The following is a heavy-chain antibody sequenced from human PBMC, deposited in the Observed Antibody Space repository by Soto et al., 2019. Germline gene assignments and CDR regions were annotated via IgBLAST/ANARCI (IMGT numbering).Heavy chain of an antibody. D-gene: IGHD2-15*01. Sequence: GASVKVSCKASGDTFTSYAMHWVRQAPGQRLEWMGWINAGNGNTKYSQKFQGRVTITRDTSASTAYMELSSLRSEDTAVYYCARGPLGYCSGGSCYFDYWGQGTLVTVSS. V-gene: IGHV1-3*01. CDR1: GDTFTSYA. CDR2: INAGNGNT. J-gene: IGHJ4*02. CDR3: ARGPLGYCSGGSCYFDY.